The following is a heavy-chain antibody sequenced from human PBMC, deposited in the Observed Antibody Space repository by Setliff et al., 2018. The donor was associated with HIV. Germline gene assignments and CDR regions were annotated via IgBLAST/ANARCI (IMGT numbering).Heavy chain of an antibody. J-gene: IGHJ3*02. V-gene: IGHV4-31*03. D-gene: IGHD3-10*01. CDR2: ISYTGST. CDR3: ARITYYGGGGVDAFDI. Sequence: SETLSLTCTVSGASITSGTYYWSWIRQRPGEGLEWIGYISYTGSTYYNPSLKSRITISVDTSNNQFSLKLSSVTAADTAVYYCARITYYGGGGVDAFDIWGQGTMVTVSS. CDR1: GASITSGTYY.